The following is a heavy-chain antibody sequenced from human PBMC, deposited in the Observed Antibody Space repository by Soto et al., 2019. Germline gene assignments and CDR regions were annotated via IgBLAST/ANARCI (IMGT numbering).Heavy chain of an antibody. D-gene: IGHD5-12*01. CDR1: GGTFSSYA. V-gene: IGHV1-69*01. Sequence: QLQLVQSWAEVKKPGSSVKVSCQASGGTFSSYAISWVRQTPGQGIEWMGGIIPIFGTANFAQKFQGRVTITADESTSTAYMELSSLRSEDTAVDYCATQGYSGYDSPYWGQGTLVTVS. J-gene: IGHJ4*02. CDR2: IIPIFGTA. CDR3: ATQGYSGYDSPY.